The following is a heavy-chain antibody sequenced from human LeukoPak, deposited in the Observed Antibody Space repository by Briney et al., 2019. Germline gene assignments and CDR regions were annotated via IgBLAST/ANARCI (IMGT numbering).Heavy chain of an antibody. J-gene: IGHJ4*02. V-gene: IGHV3-23*01. Sequence: GSLRPSCAASGFTFSSYAMSWVRQAPGKGLEWVSAISGSGGSTYYADSVKGRFTISRDNSKNTLYLQMNSLRAEDTAVYYCAKDHRYCSSTSCYVFDYWGQGTLVTVSS. CDR1: GFTFSSYA. CDR3: AKDHRYCSSTSCYVFDY. D-gene: IGHD2-2*01. CDR2: ISGSGGST.